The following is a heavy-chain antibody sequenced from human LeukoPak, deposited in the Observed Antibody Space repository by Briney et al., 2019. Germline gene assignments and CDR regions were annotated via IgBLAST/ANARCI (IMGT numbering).Heavy chain of an antibody. J-gene: IGHJ4*02. CDR3: ATEPRGTYNFDN. CDR1: GYAFTSRF. Sequence: ASVKVSCKASGYAFTSRFMHWIRQAPGQGLEWMGVIDPTAGITIYAQKFQGRVAMPRDTSTTTFYMDLSSLTSEDTAVYYCATEPRGTYNFDNWGQGSLVTVSS. D-gene: IGHD1-26*01. CDR2: IDPTAGIT. V-gene: IGHV1-46*01.